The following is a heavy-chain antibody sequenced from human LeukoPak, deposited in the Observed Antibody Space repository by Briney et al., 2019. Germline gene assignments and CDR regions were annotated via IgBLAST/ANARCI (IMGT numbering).Heavy chain of an antibody. CDR3: AQTFRICSSTICSKPLDY. CDR2: IIPIFGTA. V-gene: IGHV1-69*05. CDR1: GGTFSSYA. Sequence: SVKVSCKASGGTFSSYAISWVRQAPGQGLEWMGSIIPIFGTANYAQKFQGRVTITTDESTSTAYMELSSLRSEDTAVYYCAQTFRICSSTICSKPLDYWGQGTLVTVSS. J-gene: IGHJ4*02. D-gene: IGHD2-2*01.